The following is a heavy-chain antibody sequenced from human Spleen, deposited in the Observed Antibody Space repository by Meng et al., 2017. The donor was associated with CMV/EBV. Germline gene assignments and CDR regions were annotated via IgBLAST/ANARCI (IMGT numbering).Heavy chain of an antibody. V-gene: IGHV3-9*03. D-gene: IGHD3-3*01. Sequence: SLKISCAASGFTFENFAMHWVRQAPGKGLEWVSGISWNSGSIGYADSVKGRFTISRDNAKNSLYLQMNSLRAEDMALYYCAKGGYDFWSGYSIYFDSWGQGTLVTVSS. CDR1: GFTFENFA. CDR2: ISWNSGSI. J-gene: IGHJ4*02. CDR3: AKGGYDFWSGYSIYFDS.